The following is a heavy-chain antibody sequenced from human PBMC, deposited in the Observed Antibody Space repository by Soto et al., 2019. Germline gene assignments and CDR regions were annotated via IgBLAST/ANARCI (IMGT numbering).Heavy chain of an antibody. CDR2: IKQDGSEK. J-gene: IGHJ4*02. D-gene: IGHD6-6*01. V-gene: IGHV3-7*01. CDR1: GFTFSSYW. Sequence: GGSLRLSCAASGFTFSSYWMSWVRQAPGKGLEWVANIKQDGSEKYYVDSVKGRFTISRDNAKNSLYLQMNSLRAEDTALYYCAKDSMGYSSSVVDYWGQGTLVTVSS. CDR3: AKDSMGYSSSVVDY.